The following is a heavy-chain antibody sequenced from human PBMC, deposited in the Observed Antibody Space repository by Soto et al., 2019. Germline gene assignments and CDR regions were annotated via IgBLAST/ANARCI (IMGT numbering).Heavy chain of an antibody. V-gene: IGHV5-51*01. CDR2: IYPRDSDT. J-gene: IGHJ3*02. D-gene: IGHD3-10*01. Sequence: PGESLKISCQGPGYKFASYWIGWVRQMPGKGLEWMGIIYPRDSDTRYSPSFHGQVTISADKSISTAYLQWSSLRASDTAIYYCTTQRDLSGSAAFAIWVQGTMVTVSS. CDR1: GYKFASYW. CDR3: TTQRDLSGSAAFAI.